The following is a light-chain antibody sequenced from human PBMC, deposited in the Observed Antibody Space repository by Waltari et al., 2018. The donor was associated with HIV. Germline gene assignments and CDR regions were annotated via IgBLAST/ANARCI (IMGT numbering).Light chain of an antibody. CDR2: GKN. V-gene: IGLV3-19*01. J-gene: IGLJ3*02. CDR3: NSRDSSGNHLAV. CDR1: SLRSYY. Sequence: SSELTQDPAVSVALGQTVRITCQGDSLRSYYASWYQQKPGQAPVLVIYGKNNRPSGIPDRFSGAISGNTASLTITGAQAEDEADYYCNSRDSSGNHLAVFGGGTKLTVL.